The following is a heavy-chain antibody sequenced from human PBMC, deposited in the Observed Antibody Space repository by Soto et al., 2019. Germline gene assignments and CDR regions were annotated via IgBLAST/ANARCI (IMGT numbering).Heavy chain of an antibody. D-gene: IGHD3-10*02. Sequence: QVHFVQSGAGVKNPGASVKVSAKASGSTFSGQAIHWMRKAPGQRPEWRGGINVGNSKTYYSEKFEGRVTFTRDTVATTVNMELTSLTSEDTAVYYCGRDQSGTGYYVDWFDPWGQGTLVTVSS. CDR1: GSTFSGQA. CDR2: INVGNSKT. CDR3: GRDQSGTGYYVDWFDP. J-gene: IGHJ5*02. V-gene: IGHV1-3*01.